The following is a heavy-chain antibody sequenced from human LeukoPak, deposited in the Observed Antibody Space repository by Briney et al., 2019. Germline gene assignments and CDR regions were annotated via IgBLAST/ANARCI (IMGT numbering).Heavy chain of an antibody. J-gene: IGHJ2*01. Sequence: GRSLRLSCAASGFTFSSYAMYWVRQVPGKGLEWVAVISYDGSNKYYVDSVKGRFTISRDNFKNTLYLQMNSLRAEDTAVYYCARDYGSGPLSWYFDLWGRGTLVTVSS. CDR2: ISYDGSNK. CDR3: ARDYGSGPLSWYFDL. CDR1: GFTFSSYA. V-gene: IGHV3-30-3*01. D-gene: IGHD3-10*01.